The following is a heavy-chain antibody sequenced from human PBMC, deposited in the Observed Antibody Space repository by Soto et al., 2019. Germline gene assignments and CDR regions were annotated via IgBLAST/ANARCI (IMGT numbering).Heavy chain of an antibody. Sequence: EVQLLESGGGLVQPGGSLRLSCAASGFTFSSYAMSWVRQTPGKGLEWVSLFSGSGGDTYYADSVKGRLTISRDNSKNTLYLQMNSLGDEDTAVYYCAAGTNSDWYTYWGQGTLVTVSS. D-gene: IGHD1-1*01. CDR1: GFTFSSYA. CDR2: FSGSGGDT. V-gene: IGHV3-23*01. CDR3: AAGTNSDWYTY. J-gene: IGHJ4*02.